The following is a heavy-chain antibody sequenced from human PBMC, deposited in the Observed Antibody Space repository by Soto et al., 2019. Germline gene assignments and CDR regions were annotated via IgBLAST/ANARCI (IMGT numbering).Heavy chain of an antibody. D-gene: IGHD4-17*01. CDR2: ISNSGST. Sequence: SETLSLTGTVSGGSVTSDEDYWSWIRQSPGKGLEWIGYISNSGSTGYNPSLKARLSMSVDRSKNQFTLRLTSVTAADTAVYFCATESGSTYGYFDYWGQGTQVTVSS. CDR3: ATESGSTYGYFDY. J-gene: IGHJ4*02. V-gene: IGHV4-30-4*01. CDR1: GGSVTSDEDY.